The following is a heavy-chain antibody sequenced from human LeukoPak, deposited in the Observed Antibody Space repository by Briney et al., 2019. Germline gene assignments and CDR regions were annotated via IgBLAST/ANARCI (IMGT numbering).Heavy chain of an antibody. J-gene: IGHJ4*02. Sequence: SETLSLTCTVSGGSISSSSYYWDWIRQPPGKGLEWIGAIYYSGSTNYNPSLKSRVTISVDTSKNQFSLKLSSVTAADTAVYYCARHRIPAALASAFDYWGQGTLVTASS. CDR3: ARHRIPAALASAFDY. D-gene: IGHD2-2*01. CDR2: IYYSGST. V-gene: IGHV4-39*01. CDR1: GGSISSSSYY.